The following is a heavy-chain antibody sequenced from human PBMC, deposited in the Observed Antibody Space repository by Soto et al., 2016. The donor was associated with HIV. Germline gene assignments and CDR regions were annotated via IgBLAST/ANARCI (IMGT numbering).Heavy chain of an antibody. V-gene: IGHV3-9*01. D-gene: IGHD6-19*01. CDR3: VKDNSGWYYFDY. CDR1: GFSFDEYA. Sequence: EVQLVESGGGLVQPGRSLRLSCAASGFSFDEYAMHWVRQVPGKGLEWVSGISWNSGNIGYADSVKGRFTISRDNAKNSLVLQMNSLRPEDTAFCYCVKDNSGWYYFDYWGQGTLVTVSS. J-gene: IGHJ4*02. CDR2: ISWNSGNI.